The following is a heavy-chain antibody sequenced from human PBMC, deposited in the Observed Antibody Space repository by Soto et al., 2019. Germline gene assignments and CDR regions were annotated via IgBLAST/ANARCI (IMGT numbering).Heavy chain of an antibody. J-gene: IGHJ5*02. Sequence: QVQLVESGGGVVQPGMSLRLSCAASGFTFSSYAMHWVRQAPGKGLEWVAVISYDGSNKYYADSVKGRFTISRDNSKNTLYLQMNILRAEDKAVYYCAKDQGGSSAFDPWVQGTLVTVSS. V-gene: IGHV3-30-3*01. CDR1: GFTFSSYA. D-gene: IGHD1-26*01. CDR3: AKDQGGSSAFDP. CDR2: ISYDGSNK.